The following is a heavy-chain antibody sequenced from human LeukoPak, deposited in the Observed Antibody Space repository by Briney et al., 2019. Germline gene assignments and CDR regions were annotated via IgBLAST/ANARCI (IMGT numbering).Heavy chain of an antibody. D-gene: IGHD1-14*01. CDR3: ARDLFPSGTEPSGY. J-gene: IGHJ4*02. CDR2: ISSSSSYI. Sequence: GGSLRLSCAASGFTFSSYAMSWVRQAPGKGLEWVSSISSSSSYIYYADSVKGRFTISRDNAKNSLYLQMNSLRAEDTAVYYCARDLFPSGTEPSGYWGQGTLVTASS. CDR1: GFTFSSYA. V-gene: IGHV3-21*01.